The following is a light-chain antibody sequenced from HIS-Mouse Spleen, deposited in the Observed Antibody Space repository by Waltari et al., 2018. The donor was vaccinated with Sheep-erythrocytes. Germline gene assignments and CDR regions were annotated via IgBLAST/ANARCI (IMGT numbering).Light chain of an antibody. CDR2: EAS. J-gene: IGKJ4*01. Sequence: DIQMTQSPSTLSASVGDRVTITCRASQRISSWLAWYQQKPGKAPKLLIYEASSLESGGPAKFSGSGSGTEFALTISSLQPDDFATYCGEQYNRYSPLTFGGGTKVEIK. CDR1: QRISSW. V-gene: IGKV1-5*03. CDR3: EQYNRYSPLT.